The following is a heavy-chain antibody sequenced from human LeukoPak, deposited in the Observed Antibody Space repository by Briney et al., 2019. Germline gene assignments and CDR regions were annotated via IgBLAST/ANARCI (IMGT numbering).Heavy chain of an antibody. V-gene: IGHV3-73*01. J-gene: IGHJ6*03. CDR3: AKGYQLLYYYMDV. Sequence: GGSLKLSCAASGFTFSGSAMHWVRQASGKGLEWVGRIRSKANSYATAYAASVKGRFTISRDDSKNMAYLQMNSLRAEDTAVYYCAKGYQLLYYYMDVWGKGTTVTVSS. CDR1: GFTFSGSA. D-gene: IGHD2-2*01. CDR2: IRSKANSYAT.